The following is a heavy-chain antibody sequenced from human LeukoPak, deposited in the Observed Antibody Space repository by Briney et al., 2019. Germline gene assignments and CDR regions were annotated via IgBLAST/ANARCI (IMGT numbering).Heavy chain of an antibody. Sequence: PGGSLRLSCAASAFTFSSYEMNWVRQAPGKGLEWVSYISSSGSTIYYADSVKGRFTISRDNAKNSLYLQMNSLRAEDTAVYYCVPRPTTERYWGLGTLVTASS. CDR1: AFTFSSYE. V-gene: IGHV3-48*03. CDR2: ISSSGSTI. J-gene: IGHJ4*02. CDR3: VPRPTTERY. D-gene: IGHD4-11*01.